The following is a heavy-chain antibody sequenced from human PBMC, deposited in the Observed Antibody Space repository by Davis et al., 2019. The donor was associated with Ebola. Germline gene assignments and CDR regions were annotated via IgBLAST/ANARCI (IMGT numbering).Heavy chain of an antibody. Sequence: ASVKVSCKASGYTFTNYGITWVRQAPGQGLEWMGWINPHNGNTNYAQNVQGRVTMTTDTSTSTAYMEVGILRSDDTVVYYCARAHFPTTSDHWGQGTLVTVSS. CDR2: INPHNGNT. CDR3: ARAHFPTTSDH. J-gene: IGHJ4*02. D-gene: IGHD3-3*02. CDR1: GYTFTNYG. V-gene: IGHV1-18*04.